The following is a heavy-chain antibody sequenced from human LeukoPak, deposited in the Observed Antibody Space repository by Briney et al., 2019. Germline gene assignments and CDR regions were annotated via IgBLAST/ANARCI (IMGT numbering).Heavy chain of an antibody. D-gene: IGHD3-3*01. CDR2: IIPIFGTA. CDR1: GGTFSSYA. Sequence: SVKVSCKASGGTFSSYAISWVRQAPGQGLEWMGGIIPIFGTANYAQKFQGRVTITADESTSTAYMELSSLRSEDTAVYYCARGRSGYDFWSGSRAFDIWGQGTMVTVSS. V-gene: IGHV1-69*01. J-gene: IGHJ3*02. CDR3: ARGRSGYDFWSGSRAFDI.